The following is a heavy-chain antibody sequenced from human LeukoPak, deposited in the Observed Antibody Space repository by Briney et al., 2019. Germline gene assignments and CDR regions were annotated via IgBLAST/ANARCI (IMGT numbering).Heavy chain of an antibody. CDR2: IIPIFGTA. CDR1: GGTFSSYA. CDR3: ARAAYSYGSLYYYYYYMDV. Sequence: SVKVSCKASGGTFSSYAISWVRQAPGQGLEWMGGIIPIFGTANYAQKFQGRVTITTDESTSTAYMELSSLRSEDTAVYYCARAAYSYGSLYYYYYYMDVRGKGTTVTVSS. D-gene: IGHD5-18*01. J-gene: IGHJ6*03. V-gene: IGHV1-69*05.